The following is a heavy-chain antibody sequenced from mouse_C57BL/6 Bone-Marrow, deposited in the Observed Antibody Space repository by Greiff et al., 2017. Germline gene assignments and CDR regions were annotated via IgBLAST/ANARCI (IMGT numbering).Heavy chain of an antibody. CDR3: ARDEGLRPWFAY. Sequence: EVKLVESGGGLVKPGGSLKLSCAASGFTFSSYAMSWVRQTPEKRLEWVATISDGGSYTYYPDNVKGRFTISRDNTKNNPYLQMSHLKSEETAMYYCARDEGLRPWFAYWGRGTGVTVSA. CDR1: GFTFSSYA. D-gene: IGHD2-12*01. J-gene: IGHJ3*01. CDR2: ISDGGSYT. V-gene: IGHV5-4*01.